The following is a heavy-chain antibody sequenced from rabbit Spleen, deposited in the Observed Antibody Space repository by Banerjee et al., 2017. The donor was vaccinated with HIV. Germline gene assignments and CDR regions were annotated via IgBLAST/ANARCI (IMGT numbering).Heavy chain of an antibody. CDR3: ARAIVPWLGLTRLDL. Sequence: EESGGDLVKPEGSLALTCTASGFSFSSYWICWVRQAPGKGLEWIGCINTGSGSAHYASWAKGRFTISKTSSTTVTLQMTSLTAADTATYFCARAIVPWLGLTRLDLWGQGTLVTVS. CDR1: GFSFSSYW. CDR2: INTGSGSA. J-gene: IGHJ3*01. D-gene: IGHD4-1*01. V-gene: IGHV1S45*01.